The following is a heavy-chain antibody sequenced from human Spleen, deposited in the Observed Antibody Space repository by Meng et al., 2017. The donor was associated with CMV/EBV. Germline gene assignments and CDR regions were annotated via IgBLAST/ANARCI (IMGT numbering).Heavy chain of an antibody. J-gene: IGHJ4*02. CDR3: ARISITMIVVVD. D-gene: IGHD3-22*01. CDR1: GGSFSGYY. V-gene: IGHV4-34*01. CDR2: INHSGST. Sequence: SETLSLTCAVYGGSFSGYYWSWIRQPPGKGLEWIGEINHSGSTNYNPSLESRVTISVDTSKNQFSLKLTPVTAADTAVYYCARISITMIVVVDWGQGTLVTVSS.